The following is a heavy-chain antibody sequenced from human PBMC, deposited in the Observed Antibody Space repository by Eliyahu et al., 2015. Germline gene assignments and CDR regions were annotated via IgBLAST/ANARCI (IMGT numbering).Heavy chain of an antibody. J-gene: IGHJ4*02. CDR2: INSGGTT. CDR1: GFSVNSNY. D-gene: IGHD6-19*01. V-gene: IGHV3-53*01. CDR3: ARGISVAGTGPRPLEY. Sequence: EVQLVESGGGLIQPGGSLRLSCAASGFSVNSNYMSWVRQAPGKGLEWGSVINSGGTTEYADSVKGRFTISRDNSKNTLYLQMNSLRAEDTAVYYCARGISVAGTGPRPLEYWGQGTLVTVSS.